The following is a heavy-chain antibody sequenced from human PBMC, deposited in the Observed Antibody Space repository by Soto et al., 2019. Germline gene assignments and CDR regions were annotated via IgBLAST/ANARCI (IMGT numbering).Heavy chain of an antibody. V-gene: IGHV3-53*01. CDR3: ARDRVESGYPEYFQH. CDR1: GFTVSSNY. D-gene: IGHD3-22*01. CDR2: IYSGGST. J-gene: IGHJ1*01. Sequence: EVQLVESGGGLIQPGGSLRLSCAASGFTVSSNYMSWVRQAPGKGLEWVSVIYSGGSTYYADSVKGRFTISRDNSKNTLYLQMNSLRAEATAVYYCARDRVESGYPEYFQHWAQGTLVTVSS.